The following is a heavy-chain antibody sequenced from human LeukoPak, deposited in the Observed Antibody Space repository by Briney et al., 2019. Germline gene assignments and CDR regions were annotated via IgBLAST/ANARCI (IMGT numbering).Heavy chain of an antibody. Sequence: GGSLRLSCAASGFTVITNDMTWVRQAPGKGLEWVSYISSSGSTIYYADSVKGRFTISRDNAKNSLYLQMNSLRAEDTAVYYCAREDVGALDWGQGTLVTVSS. V-gene: IGHV3-48*03. D-gene: IGHD1-26*01. CDR2: ISSSGSTI. CDR1: GFTVITND. CDR3: AREDVGALD. J-gene: IGHJ4*02.